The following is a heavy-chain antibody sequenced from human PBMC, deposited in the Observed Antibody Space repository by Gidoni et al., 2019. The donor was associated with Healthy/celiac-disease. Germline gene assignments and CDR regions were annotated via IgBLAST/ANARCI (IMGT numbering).Heavy chain of an antibody. Sequence: SSYGMHWVRQAPGKGLEWVAVIWYDGSNKYYADSVKGRFTISRDNSKNTLYLQMNSLRAEDTAVYYCAREEQQLVSFLDYWGQGTLVTVSS. CDR2: IWYDGSNK. V-gene: IGHV3-33*01. J-gene: IGHJ4*02. D-gene: IGHD6-13*01. CDR3: AREEQQLVSFLDY. CDR1: SSYG.